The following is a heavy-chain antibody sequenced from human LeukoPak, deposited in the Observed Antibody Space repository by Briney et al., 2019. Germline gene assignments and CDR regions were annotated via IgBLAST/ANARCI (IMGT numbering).Heavy chain of an antibody. Sequence: GGSLRLSCAASGFTFSSYWMNWVRQAPGKGLVWVSRIASDGSSTTYADSVKGLFSISRDNAKNTLYLQMNSLRAEDTAVYYCAKPAVRYYDSSGYYYFDYWGQGTLVTVSS. CDR1: GFTFSSYW. J-gene: IGHJ4*02. D-gene: IGHD3-22*01. CDR2: IASDGSST. CDR3: AKPAVRYYDSSGYYYFDY. V-gene: IGHV3-74*01.